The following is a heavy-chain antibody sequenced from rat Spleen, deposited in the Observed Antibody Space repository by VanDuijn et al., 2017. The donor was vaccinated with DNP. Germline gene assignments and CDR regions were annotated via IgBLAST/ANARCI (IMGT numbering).Heavy chain of an antibody. Sequence: EVQLVESGGGLVQPGNSLKLSCADSGFTFSDYAMAWVRQSPKKALEWVATIIYDGSTTYYRDSVKGRFTISRDNAKSTQYLQMDSLRSEDTATYYCIRWNSGQFDYWGQGVMVTVSS. D-gene: IGHD4-3*01. J-gene: IGHJ2*01. V-gene: IGHV5-17*01. CDR1: GFTFSDYA. CDR2: IIYDGSTT. CDR3: IRWNSGQFDY.